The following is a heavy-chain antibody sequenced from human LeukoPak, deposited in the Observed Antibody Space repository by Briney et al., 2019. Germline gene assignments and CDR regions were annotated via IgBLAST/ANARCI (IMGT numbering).Heavy chain of an antibody. CDR1: GFTFSSYG. J-gene: IGHJ4*02. V-gene: IGHV3-30*18. Sequence: PGGSLRLSCAASGFTFSSYGMHWVRQAPGKGLEWVAVISYDGSNKYYADSVKGRFTISRDNSKNTLYLQMNSLRAEDTAVYYCAKDRQGYGSGSYHPHYLGQGTLVTVSS. D-gene: IGHD3-10*01. CDR3: AKDRQGYGSGSYHPHY. CDR2: ISYDGSNK.